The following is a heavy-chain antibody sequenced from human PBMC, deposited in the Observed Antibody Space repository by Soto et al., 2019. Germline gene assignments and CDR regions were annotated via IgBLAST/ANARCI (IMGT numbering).Heavy chain of an antibody. J-gene: IGHJ4*02. Sequence: QVQLQQWGAGLLKPSETLSLTCAVYGGSFSGYYWSWIRQPPGKGLEWIGEINHSGSTNYNPSLKSRVTISVDTSKNQFSLKLSSVTAADTAVYYCARAVGATSKERGFDYWGQGNLVTVSS. CDR1: GGSFSGYY. CDR2: INHSGST. CDR3: ARAVGATSKERGFDY. D-gene: IGHD1-26*01. V-gene: IGHV4-34*01.